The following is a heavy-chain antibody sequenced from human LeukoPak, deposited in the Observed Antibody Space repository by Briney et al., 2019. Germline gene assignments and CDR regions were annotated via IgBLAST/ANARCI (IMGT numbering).Heavy chain of an antibody. Sequence: PSETLSLTCTVSGGSISSYYWSWIQQPPGKGLEWIGYIYYSGSTNYNPSLKSRVTISVDTSKNQFSLKLSSVTAADTAVYYCARADIAAAGTGFDYWDQGTLVTVSS. V-gene: IGHV4-59*01. CDR3: ARADIAAAGTGFDY. CDR1: GGSISSYY. CDR2: IYYSGST. D-gene: IGHD6-13*01. J-gene: IGHJ4*02.